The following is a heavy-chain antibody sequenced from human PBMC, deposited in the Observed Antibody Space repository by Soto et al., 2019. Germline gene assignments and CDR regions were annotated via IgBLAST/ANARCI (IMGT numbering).Heavy chain of an antibody. V-gene: IGHV4-59*01. CDR2: IYYSGST. CDR3: ARGHMFDY. J-gene: IGHJ4*02. CDR1: GGSISSYY. D-gene: IGHD2-21*01. Sequence: SETLSLTCTVSGGSISSYYWSWIRQPPGEGLEWIGYIYYSGSTNYNPSLKSRVTISVDTSKNQFSLKLSSVTAADTAVYYCARGHMFDYWGQGTLVTVSS.